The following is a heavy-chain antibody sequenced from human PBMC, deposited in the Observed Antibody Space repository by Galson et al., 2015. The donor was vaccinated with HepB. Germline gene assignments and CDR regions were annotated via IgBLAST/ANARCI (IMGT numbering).Heavy chain of an antibody. CDR3: TTEGEDIVVVPAAPTRHYYYYYMDV. D-gene: IGHD2-2*01. J-gene: IGHJ6*03. CDR1: GFTFSNAW. CDR2: IKSKTDGGTT. V-gene: IGHV3-15*01. Sequence: SLRLSCAASGFTFSNAWMSWVRQAPGKGLEWVGRIKSKTDGGTTDYAAPVKGRFTISRDDSKNTLYLQMNSLRTEDTAVYYCTTEGEDIVVVPAAPTRHYYYYYMDVWGKGTTVTVSS.